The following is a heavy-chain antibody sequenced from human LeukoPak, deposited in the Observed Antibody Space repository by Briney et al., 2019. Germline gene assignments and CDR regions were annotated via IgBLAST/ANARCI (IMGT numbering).Heavy chain of an antibody. D-gene: IGHD2-2*01. V-gene: IGHV4-34*01. CDR1: GGSISDSY. CDR3: AARYCSSTSCNWFDP. Sequence: SETLSLTCTVSGGSISDSYWSWIRQPPGKGLEWIGEINHSGSTNYNPSLKSRVTISVDTSKNQFSLKLSSVTAADTAVYYCAARYCSSTSCNWFDPWGQGTLVTVSS. CDR2: INHSGST. J-gene: IGHJ5*02.